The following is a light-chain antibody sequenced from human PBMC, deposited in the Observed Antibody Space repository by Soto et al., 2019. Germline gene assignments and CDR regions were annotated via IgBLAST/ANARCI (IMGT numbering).Light chain of an antibody. CDR2: KVS. CDR3: MQATQSSWT. V-gene: IGKV2-24*01. Sequence: DIVMTQTPLSSPVTLGQAASISCRSSQSLVHNDGNTYLSWFQQRPGQPPRLLSYKVSDRFSGVLDRFSGSGAGTDFTLTISRVEAEDVGVYYCMQATQSSWTFGQGTKVEI. J-gene: IGKJ1*01. CDR1: QSLVHNDGNTY.